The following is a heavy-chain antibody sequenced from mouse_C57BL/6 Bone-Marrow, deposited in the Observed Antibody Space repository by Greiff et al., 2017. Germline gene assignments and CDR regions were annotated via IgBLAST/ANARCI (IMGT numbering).Heavy chain of an antibody. CDR1: GYTFTDYY. CDR3: ARGGIYFSL. CDR2: IDPGRGNT. V-gene: IGHV1-84*01. J-gene: IGHJ3*02. D-gene: IGHD2-1*01. Sequence: VQRVESGPELVKPGASVKISCKASGYTFTDYYINWVKQRPGQGLEWIGWIDPGRGNTKYKEKFKGKATLTVDTSSSTAYMQLSSLTSEDSAVYFCARGGIYFSLWGRGTLGTVSA.